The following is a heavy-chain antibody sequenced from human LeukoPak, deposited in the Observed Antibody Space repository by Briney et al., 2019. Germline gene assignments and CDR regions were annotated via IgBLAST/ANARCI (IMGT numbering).Heavy chain of an antibody. J-gene: IGHJ6*03. V-gene: IGHV3-30*02. CDR2: IGYDGNNK. D-gene: IGHD5/OR15-5a*01. CDR1: GFTFSSYG. CDR3: AKGPKQLLVRRSVWSYMDV. Sequence: GGSLRLSCAASGFTFSSYGMHWVRQAPGKGPEWVAFIGYDGNNKYYPDSVKGRFTISRDISKNTLYLQMNSLRAEDTAVYYCAKGPKQLLVRRSVWSYMDVWGKGTTVTIS.